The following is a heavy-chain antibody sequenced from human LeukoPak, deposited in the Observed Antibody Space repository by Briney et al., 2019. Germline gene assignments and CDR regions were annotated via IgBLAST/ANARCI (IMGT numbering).Heavy chain of an antibody. D-gene: IGHD6-19*01. V-gene: IGHV3-66*01. Sequence: GGSLRLSCAASGCTVSNNYMSWVRQAPGKGLEWVSVIYSGGSTYYADSVKGRFTISRDNSKNTLYLQMNSLRAEDTAVYSCARGRQYSSGWYYFDLWGQGTLVTVSS. CDR2: IYSGGST. CDR1: GCTVSNNY. CDR3: ARGRQYSSGWYYFDL. J-gene: IGHJ4*02.